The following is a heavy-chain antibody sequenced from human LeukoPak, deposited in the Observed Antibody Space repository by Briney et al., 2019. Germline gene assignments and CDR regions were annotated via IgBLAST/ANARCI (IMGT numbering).Heavy chain of an antibody. Sequence: GGSLRLSCAASGFTFNNFAMNWVRQAPGKGLEWVAFIRYDGSNKYYADSVKGRFTISRDNSKNTLYLQMNSLRAEDTAVYYCARGWGAGSPYFDYWGQGTLVTVSS. CDR2: IRYDGSNK. V-gene: IGHV3-30*02. J-gene: IGHJ4*02. CDR1: GFTFNNFA. CDR3: ARGWGAGSPYFDY. D-gene: IGHD6-19*01.